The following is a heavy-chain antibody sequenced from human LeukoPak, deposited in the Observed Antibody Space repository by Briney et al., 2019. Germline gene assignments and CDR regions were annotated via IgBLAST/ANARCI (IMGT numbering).Heavy chain of an antibody. Sequence: SETLSLTCAVYGGSFSGYYWSWIRQPPGKGLEWIGEINHSGSTNYNPSLKSRVTISLDTSKNQFSLKLSSVTAADAAVYYCAKHLRRRFFSKTLGFDPWGQGTLVTVSS. CDR3: AKHLRRRFFSKTLGFDP. D-gene: IGHD3-3*01. V-gene: IGHV4-34*01. CDR1: GGSFSGYY. J-gene: IGHJ5*02. CDR2: INHSGST.